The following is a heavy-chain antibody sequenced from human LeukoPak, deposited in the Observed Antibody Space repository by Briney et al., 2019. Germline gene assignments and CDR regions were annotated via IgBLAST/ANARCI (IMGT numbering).Heavy chain of an antibody. J-gene: IGHJ6*03. Sequence: GGSLRLSCAASGFTFSTYWMTWVRQAPGKGLEWVGNIKGDGSERYYLDSVKGRFTISRDNAKNSLYLQMNSLRAEDTAVYYCAKDSIEQQRVYYYYMDVWGQGTMVTVSS. D-gene: IGHD6-13*01. CDR3: AKDSIEQQRVYYYYMDV. CDR2: IKGDGSER. CDR1: GFTFSTYW. V-gene: IGHV3-7*01.